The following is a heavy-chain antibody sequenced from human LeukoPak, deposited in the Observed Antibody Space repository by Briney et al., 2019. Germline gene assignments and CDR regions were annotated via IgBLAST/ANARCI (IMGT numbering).Heavy chain of an antibody. J-gene: IGHJ4*02. CDR3: ARETRLRGVIIRRFRKINFDY. CDR1: GFTFSTYA. CDR2: IAGSDAGT. V-gene: IGHV3-23*01. Sequence: GGSLRLSCAASGFTFSTYAMSWVRQTPGKGLEWVSSIAGSDAGTYYADSVKGRFAISRDNSKNTLYLQMNSLRAEDTAVYYCARETRLRGVIIRRFRKINFDYWGQGTLVTVSS. D-gene: IGHD3-10*01.